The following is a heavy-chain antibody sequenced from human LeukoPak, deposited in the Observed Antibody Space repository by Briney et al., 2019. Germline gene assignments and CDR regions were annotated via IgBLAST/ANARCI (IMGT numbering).Heavy chain of an antibody. CDR1: GFTFDDYG. V-gene: IGHV3-11*03. CDR3: ATLGWFGELPEYFQH. D-gene: IGHD3-10*01. J-gene: IGHJ1*01. Sequence: GGSLRLSCAASGFTFDDYGMSWVRQAPGKGLEWVSYISSSSSYTNYADSVKGRFTISRDNAKNSLYLQMNSLRAEDTAVYYCATLGWFGELPEYFQHWGQGTLVTVSS. CDR2: ISSSSSYT.